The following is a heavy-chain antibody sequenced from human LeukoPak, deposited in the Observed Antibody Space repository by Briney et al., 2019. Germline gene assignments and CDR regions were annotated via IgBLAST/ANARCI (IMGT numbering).Heavy chain of an antibody. CDR2: IYYSGTT. J-gene: IGHJ4*02. V-gene: IGHV4-59*01. CDR1: SGSISSDY. D-gene: IGHD2/OR15-2a*01. Sequence: SETLSLTCTVSSGSISSDYWSWIRQPPGKGLEWIGYIYYSGTTNYNPSLKSRVTMSVDTSGKLFSLKLSSVTAADTAVYYCARSKYYFDYWGQGTLVTVSS. CDR3: ARSKYYFDY.